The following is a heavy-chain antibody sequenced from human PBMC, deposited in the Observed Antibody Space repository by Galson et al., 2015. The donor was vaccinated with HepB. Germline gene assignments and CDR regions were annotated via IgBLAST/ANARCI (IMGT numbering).Heavy chain of an antibody. CDR3: TGGRWLAWFDP. J-gene: IGHJ5*02. D-gene: IGHD6-19*01. Sequence: SLRLSCATSGFTFGDYDMNWVRQAPGKGLEWVGFIRSKGYGATTEYAAPVKGRFTISRDDSKSTAYLQMNSLKTEDTAVYYCTGGRWLAWFDPWGQGTLVTVSS. CDR1: GFTFGDYD. CDR2: IRSKGYGATT. V-gene: IGHV3-49*04.